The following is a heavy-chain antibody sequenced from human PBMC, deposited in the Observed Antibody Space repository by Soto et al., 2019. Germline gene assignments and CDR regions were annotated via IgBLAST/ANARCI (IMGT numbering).Heavy chain of an antibody. J-gene: IGHJ4*02. CDR1: GVTVSAND. D-gene: IGHD1-1*01. CDR2: IQSGGST. CDR3: ASLLDWGAAYTGDY. V-gene: IGHV3-53*01. Sequence: EVELVESGGGLIQPGGSLRLSCVVSGVTVSANDMSWVRQAPGKGLEWVSVIQSGGSTYYADSVKGRFTISRDNSKNTLYLQMKTLRAEDTAVYYCASLLDWGAAYTGDYWGQGTLVTVAS.